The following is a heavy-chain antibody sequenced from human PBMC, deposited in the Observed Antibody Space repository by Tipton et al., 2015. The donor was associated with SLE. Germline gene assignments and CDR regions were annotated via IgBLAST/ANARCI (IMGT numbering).Heavy chain of an antibody. CDR1: GGSISNSNW. D-gene: IGHD5-24*01. CDR3: ARATKAEGVFDY. V-gene: IGHV4-4*02. CDR2: IYHSGST. Sequence: SLRLSCAVSGGSISNSNWWSWVRQPPGKGLEWIGEIYHSGSTNDNPSLKSRVTISVDTSKNQFSLKLSSVAAADTAVYYCARATKAEGVFDYWGQGTLVIVSS. J-gene: IGHJ4*02.